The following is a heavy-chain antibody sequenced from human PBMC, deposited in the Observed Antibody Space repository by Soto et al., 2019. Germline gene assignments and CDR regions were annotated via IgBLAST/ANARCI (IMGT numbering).Heavy chain of an antibody. J-gene: IGHJ5*02. CDR2: ISGSGGST. V-gene: IGHV3-23*04. CDR1: GFTVSSNY. D-gene: IGHD6-13*01. CDR3: PKALAADGTRFDP. Sequence: EGQLVESGGGLVQPGESLRLSCAGSGFTVSSNYMSWVRQAPGKGLEWVSTISGSGGSTYYADSVKGRFTISRDNSKNTLYLQMNSLRVEDTAVYYCPKALAADGTRFDPWGQGTLVTVSS.